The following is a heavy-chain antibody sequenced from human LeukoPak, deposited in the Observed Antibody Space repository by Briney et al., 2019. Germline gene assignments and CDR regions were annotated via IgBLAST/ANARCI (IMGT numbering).Heavy chain of an antibody. CDR1: GFTFSSYA. V-gene: IGHV3-30*04. CDR3: ARDPGDCSSTSCYVGYFDY. CDR2: ISYDRSNK. D-gene: IGHD2-2*01. J-gene: IGHJ4*02. Sequence: GGSLRLSCAASGFTFSSYAMHWVRQAPGKGLEWVAVISYDRSNKYYADSVKGRFTISRDNSKNTLYLQMNSLRAEDTAVYYCARDPGDCSSTSCYVGYFDYWGQGTLVTVSS.